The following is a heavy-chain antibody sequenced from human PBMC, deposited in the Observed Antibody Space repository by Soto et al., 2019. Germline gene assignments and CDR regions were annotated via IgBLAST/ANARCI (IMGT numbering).Heavy chain of an antibody. CDR2: IIPILGIA. CDR1: GGTFSSYT. D-gene: IGHD3-10*01. CDR3: ARDHYYGSGSYYKTYYYYYMDV. Sequence: ASVKVSCKASGGTFSSYTISWVRQAPGQGLEWMGRIIPILGIANYAQKFQGRVTITADKSTSTAYMELSSLRSEDTAVYYCARDHYYGSGSYYKTYYYYYMDVWGKGTTVTVSS. V-gene: IGHV1-69*04. J-gene: IGHJ6*03.